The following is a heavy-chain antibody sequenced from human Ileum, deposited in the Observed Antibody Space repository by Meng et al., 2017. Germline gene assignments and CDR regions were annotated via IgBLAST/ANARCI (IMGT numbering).Heavy chain of an antibody. J-gene: IGHJ4*02. CDR1: GGSVSSSGYQ. V-gene: IGHV4-61*08. CDR3: ARDHWGSLDY. CDR2: AST. D-gene: IGHD7-27*01. Sequence: VLLQGSGPGLVTPSETLSLICAVSGGSVSSSGYQWGWIRQPPGKGLEWIGYASTNYNPSLKSRVTISVDTSKNQFSLKLTSVTAADTAVYYCARDHWGSLDYWGQGVLVTVSS.